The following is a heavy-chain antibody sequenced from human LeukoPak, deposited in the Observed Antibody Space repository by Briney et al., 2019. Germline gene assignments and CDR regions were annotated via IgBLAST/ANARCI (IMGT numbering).Heavy chain of an antibody. CDR3: AKNYESGRGVPYAMDV. CDR1: GFTFSSYA. V-gene: IGHV3-23*01. J-gene: IGHJ6*02. D-gene: IGHD3-10*01. CDR2: IGSGSGGTT. Sequence: PRGSLRLSCAASGFTFSSYAMRWVRQAPGKGLEWVSAIGSGSGGTTIYADSVKGRFTISRDNSKNTLYLQMTSLRGEDTAVYYCAKNYESGRGVPYAMDVWGQGATVTVSS.